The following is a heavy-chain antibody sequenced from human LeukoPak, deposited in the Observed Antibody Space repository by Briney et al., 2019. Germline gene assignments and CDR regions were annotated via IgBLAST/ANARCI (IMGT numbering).Heavy chain of an antibody. D-gene: IGHD5-24*01. CDR2: IYHSGST. CDR3: ARGSVEMATYYGMDV. J-gene: IGHJ6*02. V-gene: IGHV4-30-2*01. Sequence: SETLSLTCAVSGGSMSSGGYSWSWIRPPPGKGLGWFGYIYHSGSTYYNPSLKSRVTISVDRSKNQFSLKLSSVTAADTAVYYCARGSVEMATYYGMDVWGQGTTVTVSS. CDR1: GGSMSSGGYS.